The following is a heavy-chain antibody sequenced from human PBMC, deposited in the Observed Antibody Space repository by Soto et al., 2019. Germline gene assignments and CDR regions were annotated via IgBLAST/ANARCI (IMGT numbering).Heavy chain of an antibody. CDR1: GFTFSSYG. D-gene: IGHD2-21*02. CDR3: AKSYCGGDCYSPFDY. CDR2: ISYDGSNK. V-gene: IGHV3-30*18. Sequence: GGSLRLSCAASGFTFSSYGMHWVRQAPGKGLEWVAVISYDGSNKYYADSVKGRFTISRDNSKNTLYLQMNSLRAEDTAVYYCAKSYCGGDCYSPFDYWGQGTLVTVSS. J-gene: IGHJ4*02.